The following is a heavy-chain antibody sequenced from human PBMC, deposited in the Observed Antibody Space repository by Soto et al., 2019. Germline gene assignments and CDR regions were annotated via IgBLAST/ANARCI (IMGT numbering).Heavy chain of an antibody. D-gene: IGHD2-15*01. CDR1: GYTFTSYG. CDR3: ARDRSYETPGPLNWFDP. J-gene: IGHJ5*02. CDR2: ISAYNGNT. Sequence: QVQLVQSGAEVKKPGASVKVSCKASGYTFTSYGISWVRQAPGQGLEWMGWISAYNGNTNYAQKLQGRVTMTTDTSTSTAYMELRSLRSDDTAVYYCARDRSYETPGPLNWFDPWGQGTLVTVSS. V-gene: IGHV1-18*01.